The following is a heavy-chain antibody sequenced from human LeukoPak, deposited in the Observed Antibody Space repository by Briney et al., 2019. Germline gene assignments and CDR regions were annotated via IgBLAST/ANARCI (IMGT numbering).Heavy chain of an antibody. CDR2: INHSGST. Sequence: SETLSLTCAVYGGSFSGYYWSWIRQPPGKGLEWIGEINHSGSTNYNPSLKSRVTISVDTSKNQFSPKLSSVTAADTAVYYCARSKRADTAMVRYYYYYGMDVWGQGTMVTVSS. CDR3: ARSKRADTAMVRYYYYYGMDV. CDR1: GGSFSGYY. D-gene: IGHD5-18*01. J-gene: IGHJ6*02. V-gene: IGHV4-34*01.